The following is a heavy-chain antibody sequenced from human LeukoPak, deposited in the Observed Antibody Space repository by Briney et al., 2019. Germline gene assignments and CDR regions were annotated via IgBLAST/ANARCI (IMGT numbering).Heavy chain of an antibody. Sequence: GGSLRLSCAASGFTFSSFAMSWVRQPPGKGLEWVSTFSGSGGSTYYADSVKGRFSISRDNSKNTLYLQMNSLRAEDTAVYYCAKTTVASHAFDIWGQGTMVTVSS. CDR2: FSGSGGST. V-gene: IGHV3-23*01. D-gene: IGHD4-23*01. J-gene: IGHJ3*02. CDR1: GFTFSSFA. CDR3: AKTTVASHAFDI.